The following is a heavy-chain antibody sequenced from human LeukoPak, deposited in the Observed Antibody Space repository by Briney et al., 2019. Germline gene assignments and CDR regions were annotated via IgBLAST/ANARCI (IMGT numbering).Heavy chain of an antibody. CDR1: GFTFSSYS. V-gene: IGHV3-21*01. Sequence: GGSLRLSCAASGFTFSSYSMNWVRQAPGKGLEWVSSISSSSGYIYYADPVKGRFTISRDNAKNSLYLQMNSLRAEDTAVYYCARDDYGDRSFDYWGQGTLVTVSS. J-gene: IGHJ4*02. CDR2: ISSSSGYI. CDR3: ARDDYGDRSFDY. D-gene: IGHD4-17*01.